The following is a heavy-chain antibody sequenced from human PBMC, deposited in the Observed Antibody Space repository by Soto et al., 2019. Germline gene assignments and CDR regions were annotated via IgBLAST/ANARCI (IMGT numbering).Heavy chain of an antibody. Sequence: GGSLRLSCAASGFTFSSYWMSWVRQAPGKGLEWVANIKQDGSEKYYVDSVKGRFTISRDNAKNSLYLQMNSLRAEDTAVYYCARGVDGGYDLGPIVDYWGQGTLVTVSS. D-gene: IGHD5-12*01. CDR2: IKQDGSEK. V-gene: IGHV3-7*01. J-gene: IGHJ4*02. CDR3: ARGVDGGYDLGPIVDY. CDR1: GFTFSSYW.